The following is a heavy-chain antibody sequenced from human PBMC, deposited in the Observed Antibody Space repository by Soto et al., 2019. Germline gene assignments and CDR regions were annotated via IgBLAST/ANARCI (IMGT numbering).Heavy chain of an antibody. J-gene: IGHJ2*01. CDR2: IIPIFGTV. D-gene: IGHD5-12*01. V-gene: IGHV1-69*12. CDR3: ARGNHRWLQLWYFDL. CDR1: GGTFSNYP. Sequence: QVQLVQSGAEVKKPGSSVKVSCKASGGTFSNYPISWVRQAPGQGLEWMGGIIPIFGTVNYAQKFQGRVTITADESTSTASMERSSLRSEATAVYYCARGNHRWLQLWYFDLWGRGTLVTVSS.